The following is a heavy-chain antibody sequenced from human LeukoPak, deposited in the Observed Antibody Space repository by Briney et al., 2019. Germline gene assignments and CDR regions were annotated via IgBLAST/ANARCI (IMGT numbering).Heavy chain of an antibody. D-gene: IGHD3-22*01. V-gene: IGHV3-30-3*01. J-gene: IGHJ4*02. CDR3: ARGFYSSAY. CDR2: ISYDGSNK. Sequence: GGSLILSCGASGFTFSSYAMHWVRQAPGKGLEWVAVISYDGSNKYYADSVKGRFTISRDNSRNTMSLQLNSLRSEDTAIYYCARGFYSSAYWGQGTLVTVSS. CDR1: GFTFSSYA.